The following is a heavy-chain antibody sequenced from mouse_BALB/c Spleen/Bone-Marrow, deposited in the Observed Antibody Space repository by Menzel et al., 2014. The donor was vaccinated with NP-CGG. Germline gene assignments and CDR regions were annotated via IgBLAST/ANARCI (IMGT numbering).Heavy chain of an antibody. CDR3: AREGLRRRAAMDY. D-gene: IGHD2-4*01. Sequence: EVQLQESGGGLVKPGGSLKLSCAASGFTFSSYAMSWVRQSPEKRLEWVAEISSGGSYTYYPDTVTGRFTISRDNAKNTLYLEMSSLRSEDTAMYYCAREGLRRRAAMDYWGQGTSATVSS. V-gene: IGHV5-9-4*01. CDR1: GFTFSSYA. CDR2: ISSGGSYT. J-gene: IGHJ4*01.